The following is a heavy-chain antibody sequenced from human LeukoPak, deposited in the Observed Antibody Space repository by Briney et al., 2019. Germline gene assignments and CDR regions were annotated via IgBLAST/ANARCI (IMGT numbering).Heavy chain of an antibody. CDR3: ARETPDIVVVVAARNGWFDP. Sequence: GGSLRLSCTVSGFTVSSNSMSWVRQAPGKGLEWVSFIYSDNTHYSDSVKGRFTISRDNAKNSLYLQMNSLRAEDTALYYCARETPDIVVVVAARNGWFDPWGQGTLVTVSS. CDR2: IYSDNT. V-gene: IGHV3-53*01. J-gene: IGHJ5*02. CDR1: GFTVSSNS. D-gene: IGHD2-15*01.